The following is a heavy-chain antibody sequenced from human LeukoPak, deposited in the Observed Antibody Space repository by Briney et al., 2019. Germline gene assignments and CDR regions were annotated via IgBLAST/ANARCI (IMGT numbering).Heavy chain of an antibody. V-gene: IGHV4-34*12. D-gene: IGHD3-10*01. CDR2: IIDRGST. Sequence: SETLSLTCAIDGGPLSGYSWSWIRQPPGKGLEWIGEIIDRGSTTYNPSLQSRPSMSLETSRNQFSLTLGSVTAADTAVYFCARSGRYQIYWGQGTLVTVSS. CDR1: GGPLSGYS. CDR3: ARSGRYQIY. J-gene: IGHJ4*02.